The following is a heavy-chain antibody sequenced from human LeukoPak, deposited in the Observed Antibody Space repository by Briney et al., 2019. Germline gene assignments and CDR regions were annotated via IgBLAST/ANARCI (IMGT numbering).Heavy chain of an antibody. V-gene: IGHV1-2*02. CDR2: INPNSGGT. J-gene: IGHJ4*02. D-gene: IGHD3-10*01. CDR1: GYTFTGYY. CDR3: ARDRVLLWFGEGYYFDY. Sequence: ASVTVSCKASGYTFTGYYMHWVRQAPGQGLEWMGWINPNSGGTNYAQKFQGRVTMTRGTSISTAYMELSRLRSDDTAVYYCARDRVLLWFGEGYYFDYWGQGTLVTVSS.